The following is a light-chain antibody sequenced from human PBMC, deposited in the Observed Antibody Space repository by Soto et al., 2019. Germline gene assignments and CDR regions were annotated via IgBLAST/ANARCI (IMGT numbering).Light chain of an antibody. Sequence: EIVITQSPATLSVSPGERATLFCRASQRVRSNLAWYQQKPGHAPRLLLYDASTRSTGLPGRFSGSGSGTEFTLTISSLQSEDFAVYHCQQYENWPRTFGQGTKVDIK. CDR2: DAS. V-gene: IGKV3-15*01. J-gene: IGKJ1*01. CDR1: QRVRSN. CDR3: QQYENWPRT.